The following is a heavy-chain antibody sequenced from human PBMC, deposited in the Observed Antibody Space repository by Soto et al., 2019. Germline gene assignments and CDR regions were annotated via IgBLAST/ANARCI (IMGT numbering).Heavy chain of an antibody. J-gene: IGHJ6*02. V-gene: IGHV1-3*01. CDR2: INGGTGQT. CDR3: ARGKGMEENYYYYGLDI. Sequence: ASVQVSCKASGYTLSTYAMHWVRPAPGQSLEWMGWINGGTGQTRYSQRFQDRVTITRDTPASTANMELTSLTSEDTAVYYCARGKGMEENYYYYGLDIWGQGTTVTVSS. CDR1: GYTLSTYA. D-gene: IGHD1-1*01.